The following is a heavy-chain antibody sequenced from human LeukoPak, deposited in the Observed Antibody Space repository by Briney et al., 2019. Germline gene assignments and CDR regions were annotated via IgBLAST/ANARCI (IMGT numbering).Heavy chain of an antibody. CDR1: GGSISSSSYY. D-gene: IGHD6-19*01. CDR3: ASGDSSGWYYFDY. Sequence: SETLSLTCTVSGGSISSSSYYWGWIRQPPGKGLEWIGSIYYSGSTYYNPSLKSRVTISVDTSKNQFSLKLSSVTAADTAVYYCASGDSSGWYYFDYWGQGTLVTVSS. J-gene: IGHJ4*02. V-gene: IGHV4-39*07. CDR2: IYYSGST.